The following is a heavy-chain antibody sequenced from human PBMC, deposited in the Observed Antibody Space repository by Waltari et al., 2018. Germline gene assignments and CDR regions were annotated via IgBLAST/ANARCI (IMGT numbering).Heavy chain of an antibody. Sequence: EVQLVESGGGLVQPGGSLRLSCAASGFTFSSYAMSWVRQAPGKGLEWVSAISGSGGSTYYADSVKGRFTISRDNSKNTLYLQMNSLRVEDMAVYYCAKDHRNWGTLIDYWGQGTLVTVSS. D-gene: IGHD7-27*01. J-gene: IGHJ4*02. CDR2: ISGSGGST. CDR3: AKDHRNWGTLIDY. V-gene: IGHV3-23*04. CDR1: GFTFSSYA.